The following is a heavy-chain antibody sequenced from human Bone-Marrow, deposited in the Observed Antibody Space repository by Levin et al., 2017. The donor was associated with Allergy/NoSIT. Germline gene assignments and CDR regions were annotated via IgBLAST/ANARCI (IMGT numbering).Heavy chain of an antibody. V-gene: IGHV3-30*10. CDR2: ISYDGSTA. J-gene: IGHJ4*02. CDR1: GLRFSAYA. D-gene: IGHD3-3*01. Sequence: QPGGSLRLSCSASGLRFSAYAMNWVRQAPGKGLQWVGVISYDGSTAFYTDSVRGRFTISRDNPNNTLFLQMTDLKGEDTAVYYCATSDFWSPTYPSSPAPYWGRGTLVTVSS. CDR3: ATSDFWSPTYPSSPAPY.